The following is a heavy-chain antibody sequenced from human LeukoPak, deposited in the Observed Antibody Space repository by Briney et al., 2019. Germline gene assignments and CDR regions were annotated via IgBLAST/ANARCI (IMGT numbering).Heavy chain of an antibody. Sequence: SETLSLTCTVSVGSISSYYWSWIRQPAGKGLEWIGRIYTSGSTNYNPSLQTRVTMSVDRSKNQVSLKLSSVTAADTAVYYCARDGSGCSGYEAYDYWGQGTLVTVSS. CDR2: IYTSGST. V-gene: IGHV4-4*07. D-gene: IGHD5-12*01. J-gene: IGHJ4*02. CDR3: ARDGSGCSGYEAYDY. CDR1: VGSISSYY.